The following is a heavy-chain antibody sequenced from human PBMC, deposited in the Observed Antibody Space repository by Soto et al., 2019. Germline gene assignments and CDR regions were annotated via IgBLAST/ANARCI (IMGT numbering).Heavy chain of an antibody. CDR1: GFTFGSVW. Sequence: GGLRLSCAASGFTFGSVWMTWVRQAPGKGLEWVANIKEDGREKKYVDSVKGRFTISRDNAKKSLYLQMNSLRVEDTAVYYCARDRDSSGHGLFAYRGQGTLVTVSS. CDR2: IKEDGREK. J-gene: IGHJ4*02. V-gene: IGHV3-7*01. CDR3: ARDRDSSGHGLFAY. D-gene: IGHD3-22*01.